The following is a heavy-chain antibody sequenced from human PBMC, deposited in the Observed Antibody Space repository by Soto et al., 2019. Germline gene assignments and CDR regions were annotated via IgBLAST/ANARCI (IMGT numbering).Heavy chain of an antibody. J-gene: IGHJ6*02. V-gene: IGHV3-11*01. D-gene: IGHD2-15*01. CDR3: ASEDCSGGSCFFRYGMDV. CDR2: ISSSGSTI. Sequence: QVQLVESGGGLVKPGGSLRLSCAASGFTFSDYYMSWLRQAPGKGLEWVSYISSSGSTIYYADSVKGRFTISRDNAKNSLYLQMNSLRAEDTAVYYCASEDCSGGSCFFRYGMDVWGQGTTVTVSS. CDR1: GFTFSDYY.